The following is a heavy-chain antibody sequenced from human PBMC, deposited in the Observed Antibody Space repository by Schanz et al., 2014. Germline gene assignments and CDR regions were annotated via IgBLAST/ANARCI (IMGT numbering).Heavy chain of an antibody. CDR2: IYYSGNT. CDR3: ALREKPYGPFAS. D-gene: IGHD3-10*01. Sequence: LQLQESGSGLMKPSQTLSLTCTVSGGSISSATYYWNWIRQSPGKGLEWIGYIYYSGNTYYNPSLKSRVTISVDRSKNQFSLRLDSVTAADTAVYYCALREKPYGPFASWGQGALVTVSS. CDR1: GGSISSATYY. J-gene: IGHJ4*02. V-gene: IGHV4-30-2*06.